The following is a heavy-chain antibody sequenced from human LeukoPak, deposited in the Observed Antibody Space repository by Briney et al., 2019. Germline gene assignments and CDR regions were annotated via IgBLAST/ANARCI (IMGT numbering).Heavy chain of an antibody. D-gene: IGHD3-16*01. J-gene: IGHJ6*02. CDR1: GFTVSTNY. Sequence: GGSLRLSCAASGFTVSTNYMSWVRQAPGKGLEWVASINHNGNVNYYVDSVKGRFTISRDNAKNSLYLQMSNLRAEDTAVYFCARGGGLDVWGQGATVTVSS. CDR3: ARGGGLDV. CDR2: INHNGNVN. V-gene: IGHV3-7*03.